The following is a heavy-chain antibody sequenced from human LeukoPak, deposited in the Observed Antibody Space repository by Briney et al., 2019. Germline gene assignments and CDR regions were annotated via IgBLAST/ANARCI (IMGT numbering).Heavy chain of an antibody. CDR2: INHSGST. CDR3: ARHGRRGFLNNWFDP. Sequence: PSETLSLTCAVYGGSFSGYYWSWLRQPPGKGLEWIGEINHSGSTNYNPSLKSRVTISVDTSKNQFSLKLSSVTAADTAVYYCARHGRRGFLNNWFDPWGQGTLVTVSS. CDR1: GGSFSGYY. J-gene: IGHJ5*02. D-gene: IGHD5-12*01. V-gene: IGHV4-34*01.